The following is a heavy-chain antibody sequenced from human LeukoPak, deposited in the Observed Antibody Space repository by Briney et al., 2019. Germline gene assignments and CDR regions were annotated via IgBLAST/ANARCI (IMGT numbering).Heavy chain of an antibody. CDR2: IYYSGST. CDR1: GFSISSGFY. Sequence: SETLSLTCTVSGFSISSGFYWGWIRQPPGKGLEWIGYIYYSGSTNYNPSLKSRVTISVDTSKNQFSLKLSSVTAADTAVCYCASSPMVRGVIWFDPWGQGTLVTVSS. D-gene: IGHD3-10*01. J-gene: IGHJ5*02. CDR3: ASSPMVRGVIWFDP. V-gene: IGHV4-61*01.